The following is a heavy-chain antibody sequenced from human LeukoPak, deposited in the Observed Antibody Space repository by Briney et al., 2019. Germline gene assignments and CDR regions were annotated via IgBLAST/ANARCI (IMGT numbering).Heavy chain of an antibody. Sequence: SETLSLTCTVSGGSISSYYWSWIRQPAGKGLEWIGRIYTSGSTNYNPSLKSRVTMSVDTSKNQFSLKLSSVTAADTAVYYCARDGFLFRPDDAFDIWGQGTMVTVSS. CDR3: ARDGFLFRPDDAFDI. V-gene: IGHV4-4*07. J-gene: IGHJ3*02. CDR1: GGSISSYY. CDR2: IYTSGST. D-gene: IGHD2-21*01.